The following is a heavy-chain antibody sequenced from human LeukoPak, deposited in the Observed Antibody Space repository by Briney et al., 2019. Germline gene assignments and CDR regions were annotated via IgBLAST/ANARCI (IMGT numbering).Heavy chain of an antibody. Sequence: PSETLSLTCTVSGGSISSSSYYWGWIRQPPGKGLEWIGSIYYSGSTYYNPSLKSRVTISVDTSKNQFSLKLSSVTAADTAVYYCARGFLTYYYDSSGYYWDAFDIWGQGTMVTVSS. CDR3: ARGFLTYYYDSSGYYWDAFDI. CDR1: GGSISSSSYY. D-gene: IGHD3-22*01. CDR2: IYYSGST. J-gene: IGHJ3*02. V-gene: IGHV4-39*07.